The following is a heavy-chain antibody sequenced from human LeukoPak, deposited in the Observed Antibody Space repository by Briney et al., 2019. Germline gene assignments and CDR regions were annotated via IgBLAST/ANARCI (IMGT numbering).Heavy chain of an antibody. Sequence: GGSLRLSCATSGFTFNSYAIHWVRQAPGKGLEWVAVISYDGSNKYYADSVKGRFTISRDNSKNTLYLQLNSLRPEDTAVYYCARDQLAYSGYDTLFDYWGQGTLVTVSS. CDR3: ARDQLAYSGYDTLFDY. CDR2: ISYDGSNK. J-gene: IGHJ4*02. D-gene: IGHD5-12*01. V-gene: IGHV3-30*04. CDR1: GFTFNSYA.